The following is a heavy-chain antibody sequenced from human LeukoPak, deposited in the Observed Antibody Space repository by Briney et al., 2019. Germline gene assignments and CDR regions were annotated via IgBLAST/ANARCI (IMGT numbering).Heavy chain of an antibody. V-gene: IGHV4-59*01. CDR1: GGSISSYY. D-gene: IGHD3-3*01. CDR3: ARGGWSGYSTTYYYYYYMDV. Sequence: SETLSLTCTVSGGSISSYYWSWIRQPPGKGLEWIGYIYYSGSTNYNPSLKSRVTISVDTSKNQFSLKLSPVTAADTAVYYCARGGWSGYSTTYYYYYYMDVWGKGTTVTVSS. J-gene: IGHJ6*03. CDR2: IYYSGST.